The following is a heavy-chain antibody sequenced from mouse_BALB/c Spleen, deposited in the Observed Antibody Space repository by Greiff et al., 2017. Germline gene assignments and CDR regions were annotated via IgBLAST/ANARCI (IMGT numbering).Heavy chain of an antibody. J-gene: IGHJ2*01. CDR2: ISYSGST. V-gene: IGHV3-2*02. CDR3: ARSRYYGYFDY. Sequence: EVKLMESGPGLVKPSQSLSLTCTVTGYSITSDYAWNWIRQFPGNKLEWMGYISYSGSTSYNPSLKSRISIIRDTSKNQFFLQLNSVTTEDTATYYCARSRYYGYFDYWGQGTTLTVSS. D-gene: IGHD1-1*01. CDR1: GYSITSDYA.